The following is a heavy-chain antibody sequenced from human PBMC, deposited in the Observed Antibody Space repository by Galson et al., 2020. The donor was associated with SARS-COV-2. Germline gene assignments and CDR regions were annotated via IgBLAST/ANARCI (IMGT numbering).Heavy chain of an antibody. CDR1: GGSISSSSYY. Sequence: SETLSLTCTVSGGSISSSSYYWGWIRQPPGKGLEWIGSIYYSGSTYYNPSLKSRVTISVDTSKNQFSLKLSSVTAADTAVYYCARNWNYGGIDYWGQGTLVTVSS. D-gene: IGHD1-7*01. V-gene: IGHV4-39*01. CDR3: ARNWNYGGIDY. J-gene: IGHJ4*02. CDR2: IYYSGST.